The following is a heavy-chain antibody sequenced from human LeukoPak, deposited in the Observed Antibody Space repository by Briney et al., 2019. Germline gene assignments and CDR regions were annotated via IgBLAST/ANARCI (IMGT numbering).Heavy chain of an antibody. V-gene: IGHV3-74*01. Sequence: PGGSLRLSCVASGFTFSSYWMHWVRQAPGKGLVWVSRINRDETSTTYADSVKGRFTISRDNAKNTLYLHMNSLRAEDTAVYYCARERNSAGSHLDYWGRGTLVTVSS. CDR2: INRDETST. CDR1: GFTFSSYW. D-gene: IGHD4-11*01. CDR3: ARERNSAGSHLDY. J-gene: IGHJ4*02.